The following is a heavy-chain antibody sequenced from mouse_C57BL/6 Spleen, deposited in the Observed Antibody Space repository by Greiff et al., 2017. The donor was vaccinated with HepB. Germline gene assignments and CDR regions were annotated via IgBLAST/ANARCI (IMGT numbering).Heavy chain of an antibody. CDR1: GYTFTSYW. CDR3: ARRVYGSSLDY. CDR2: IDPSDSET. V-gene: IGHV1-52*01. Sequence: QVQLQQPGAELVRPGSSVKLSCKASGYTFTSYWMHWVKQRPIQGLEWIGNIDPSDSETHYNQKFKDKATLTVDKSSSTAYMQLSSLTSEDSAVYYCARRVYGSSLDYWGQGTTLTVSS. D-gene: IGHD1-1*01. J-gene: IGHJ2*01.